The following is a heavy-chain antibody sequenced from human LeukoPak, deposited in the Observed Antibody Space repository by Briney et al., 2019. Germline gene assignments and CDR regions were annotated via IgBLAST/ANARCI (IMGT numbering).Heavy chain of an antibody. CDR3: AIKYNWKVSDN. Sequence: PGGSLRLSRAADSLTVRNAWTGSVRQAPGKGLEWVGRIKSKTDGGTTDYAAPVKGRFTISRDDSKNTLYLQMNSLKIEDTAVYYCAIKYNWKVSDNWGQGTLVTVSS. V-gene: IGHV3-15*01. CDR1: SLTVRNAW. D-gene: IGHD1-20*01. J-gene: IGHJ4*02. CDR2: IKSKTDGGTT.